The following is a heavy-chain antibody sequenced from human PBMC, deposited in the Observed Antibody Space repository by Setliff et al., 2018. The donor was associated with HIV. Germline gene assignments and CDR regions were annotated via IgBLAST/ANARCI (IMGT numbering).Heavy chain of an antibody. CDR3: ARRDNILTGYYDS. D-gene: IGHD3-9*01. CDR1: GYTLSELS. CDR2: FDPQDGET. V-gene: IGHV1-24*01. Sequence: ASVKVSCKVSGYTLSELSIHWVRQAPGKGLEWMAYFDPQDGETVYAQKFQGRVTMTEDTSTDTAYMELRSLRSDDTAVYYCARRDNILTGYYDSWGQGTLVTVSS. J-gene: IGHJ4*02.